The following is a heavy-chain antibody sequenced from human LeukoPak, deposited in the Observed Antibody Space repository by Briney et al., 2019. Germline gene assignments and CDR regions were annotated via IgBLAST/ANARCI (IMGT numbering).Heavy chain of an antibody. J-gene: IGHJ4*02. CDR1: GFTFRNYG. Sequence: GGSLRLSCAASGFTFRNYGMTWVRQAPGKGLEWVAGISGSGGTTHYSDSVKGRCTISRDNSKNTLSLQINSLRAEDTAVYYCAQIHDHGDYVAFWGQGALVTVSP. CDR3: AQIHDHGDYVAF. D-gene: IGHD1-1*01. CDR2: ISGSGGTT. V-gene: IGHV3-23*01.